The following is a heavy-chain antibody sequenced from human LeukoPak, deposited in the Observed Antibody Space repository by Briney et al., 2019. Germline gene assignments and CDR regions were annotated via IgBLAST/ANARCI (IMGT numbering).Heavy chain of an antibody. D-gene: IGHD2-2*02. CDR2: ISGSGGST. CDR1: GFTFSSYA. V-gene: IGHV3-23*01. CDR3: AKDTFPIPFDY. Sequence: GVSLRLSCAASGFTFSSYAMSGVRQAPGKGLEWVSAISGSGGSTYYADSVKGRFTISRDNSKNTLYLQMNSLRAEDTAVYYCAKDTFPIPFDYWGQGTLVTVSS. J-gene: IGHJ4*02.